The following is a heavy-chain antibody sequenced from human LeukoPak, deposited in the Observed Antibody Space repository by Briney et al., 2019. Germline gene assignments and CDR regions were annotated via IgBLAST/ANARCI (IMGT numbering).Heavy chain of an antibody. J-gene: IGHJ6*02. CDR3: ARAGYYDSSGYGSMDV. CDR1: GGSFSGYY. V-gene: IGHV4-34*01. CDR2: INHSGST. Sequence: PSETLSLTCAVYGGSFSGYYWSWIRQPPGKGLEWIGEINHSGSTNYNPSLKSRVTKSVDTSKNQFSLKLSSVTAADTAVYYCARAGYYDSSGYGSMDVWGQGTTVTVSS. D-gene: IGHD3-22*01.